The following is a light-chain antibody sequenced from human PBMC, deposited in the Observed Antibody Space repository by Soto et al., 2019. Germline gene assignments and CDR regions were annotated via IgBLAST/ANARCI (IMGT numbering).Light chain of an antibody. CDR3: ATWDNSLSSGV. CDR1: SSNIGKDY. V-gene: IGLV1-51*01. J-gene: IGLJ3*02. Sequence: QSVLTQPPSVSAAPGQKVTISCSGRSSNIGKDYVSWYQQRPGTAPKLLIYDNNNRPSGIPDRFSGSKSGTSATLDITGLQTGDEADYYCATWDNSLSSGVFGGVTKVTVL. CDR2: DNN.